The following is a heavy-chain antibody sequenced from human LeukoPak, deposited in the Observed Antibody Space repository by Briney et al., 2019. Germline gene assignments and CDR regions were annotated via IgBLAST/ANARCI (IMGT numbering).Heavy chain of an antibody. D-gene: IGHD1-26*01. CDR1: GYSISSGYY. Sequence: SETLSLTCAVSGYSISSGYYWGWIRQPPGKGLDWIGSIYHSGSTYYNPSLKSRVTISVDTSKNQFSLKLSSVTAADTAVYYCAGVCIVGVTRCDAFDIWGQGTMVTVSS. J-gene: IGHJ3*02. CDR3: AGVCIVGVTRCDAFDI. CDR2: IYHSGST. V-gene: IGHV4-38-2*01.